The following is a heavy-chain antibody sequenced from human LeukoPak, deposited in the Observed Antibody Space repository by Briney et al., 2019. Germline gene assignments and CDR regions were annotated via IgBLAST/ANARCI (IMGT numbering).Heavy chain of an antibody. V-gene: IGHV3-33*01. CDR3: ARVGYGDYYFDY. J-gene: IGHJ4*02. CDR2: IWYDGSNK. CDR1: GFTFSSYG. Sequence: GGSLRLSWAASGFTFSSYGMHWVRQAPGKGLEWVAVIWYDGSNKYYADSVKGRFTISRDNSKNTLYLQMNSLRAEDTAVYYCARVGYGDYYFDYWGQGTLVTVSS. D-gene: IGHD4-17*01.